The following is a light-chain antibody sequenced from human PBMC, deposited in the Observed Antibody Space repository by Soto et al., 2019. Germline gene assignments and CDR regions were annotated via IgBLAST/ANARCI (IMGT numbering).Light chain of an antibody. CDR2: DVS. V-gene: IGLV2-11*01. Sequence: QSVLTQPRSVSGSPGQSVTISCTGTSSDVGGYNYVSSYQQHPGKAPKVMIYDVSERPSGVPDRFSGSKSGNTASLTISGLQAEDEADYYCCSYAGSPRYVLGTGTKVTVL. CDR3: CSYAGSPRYV. J-gene: IGLJ1*01. CDR1: SSDVGGYNY.